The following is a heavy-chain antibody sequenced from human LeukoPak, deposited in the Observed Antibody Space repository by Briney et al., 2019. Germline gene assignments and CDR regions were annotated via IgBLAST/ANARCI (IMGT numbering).Heavy chain of an antibody. CDR2: ISYDGSNK. CDR3: ARDSSGISGGFDY. D-gene: IGHD3-22*01. CDR1: GFTFSSYA. V-gene: IGHV3-30*04. Sequence: GGSLRLSCAASGFTFSSYAMPWVRQAPGKGLEWVAVISYDGSNKYYADSVKGRFTISRDNSKNTLYLQMNSLRAEDTAVYYRARDSSGISGGFDYWGQGTLVTVSS. J-gene: IGHJ4*02.